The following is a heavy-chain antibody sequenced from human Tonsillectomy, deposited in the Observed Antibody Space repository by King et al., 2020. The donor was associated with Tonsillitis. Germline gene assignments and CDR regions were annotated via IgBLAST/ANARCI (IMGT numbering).Heavy chain of an antibody. V-gene: IGHV3-23*04. J-gene: IGHJ4*02. Sequence: EVQLVESGGGLVQPGGSLRLSCAASGFTFSSYAMSWVRQAPGKGLEWVSAISGSGGSTYYADSVKGRFTISRDNSKNTLYLQMNSLRAEDTAVYYCAKDGRRGIVVVVAATFVRYFDYWGQGTLVTVSS. D-gene: IGHD2-15*01. CDR2: ISGSGGST. CDR1: GFTFSSYA. CDR3: AKDGRRGIVVVVAATFVRYFDY.